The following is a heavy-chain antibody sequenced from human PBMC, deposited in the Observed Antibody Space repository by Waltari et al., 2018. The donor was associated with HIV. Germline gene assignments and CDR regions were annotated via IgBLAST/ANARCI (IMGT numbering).Heavy chain of an antibody. CDR3: ARIQRGLGLVVVPALEEYYGMDV. Sequence: QLQLQESGPGLVKPSETLSLTCTVSGGSISSSSYYWGWIRQPPGKGLAWIGSIYCRWRTYYNPSLKSRVTISVDTSKNQFSLKLSSVTAADTAVYYWARIQRGLGLVVVPALEEYYGMDVWGQGTTVTVSS. V-gene: IGHV4-39*01. J-gene: IGHJ6*02. CDR1: GGSISSSSYY. D-gene: IGHD2-2*01. CDR2: IYCRWRT.